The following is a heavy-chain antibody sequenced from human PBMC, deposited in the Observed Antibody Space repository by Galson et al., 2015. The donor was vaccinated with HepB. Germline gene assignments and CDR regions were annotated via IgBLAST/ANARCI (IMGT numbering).Heavy chain of an antibody. D-gene: IGHD6-19*01. J-gene: IGHJ4*02. Sequence: CAISGDSVSSNSAAWNWIRQSPSRGLEWLGRTYYRSRWYNDYAVSVNSRIIIAPDTSENQVSLQLSSVTPEDTAAYYCAREVAGTYCFDYWGQGTLVTVSS. CDR1: GDSVSSNSAA. CDR3: AREVAGTYCFDY. V-gene: IGHV6-1*01. CDR2: TYYRSRWYN.